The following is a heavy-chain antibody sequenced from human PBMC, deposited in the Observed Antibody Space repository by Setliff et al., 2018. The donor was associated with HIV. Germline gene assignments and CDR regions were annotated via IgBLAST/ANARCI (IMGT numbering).Heavy chain of an antibody. Sequence: PSETLSLTCTVSGGFISSSSYYWGWIRQPPGKGLEWIGSIYYSGGTYCNPSLKSRVTISVDTSKNQFSLKLSSVTASDTAVYYCARDQGYSYGFYAFDIWGQGTMVTVSS. V-gene: IGHV4-39*07. CDR3: ARDQGYSYGFYAFDI. J-gene: IGHJ3*02. CDR1: GGFISSSSYY. CDR2: IYYSGGT. D-gene: IGHD5-18*01.